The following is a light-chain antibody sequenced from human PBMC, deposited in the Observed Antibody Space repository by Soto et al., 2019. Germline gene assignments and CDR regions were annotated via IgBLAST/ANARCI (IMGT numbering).Light chain of an antibody. CDR3: AAWDDSLDEYV. Sequence: QLVLTQPPSASGTPGQRVTISCSGSASNIGSKSVNWYQQFPGTAPKLLIFSSIYRPSGVPARMSAYKSGTSASLAISGLQSEDEAYYYCAAWDDSLDEYVFGTGTKVTVL. J-gene: IGLJ1*01. V-gene: IGLV1-44*01. CDR1: ASNIGSKS. CDR2: SSI.